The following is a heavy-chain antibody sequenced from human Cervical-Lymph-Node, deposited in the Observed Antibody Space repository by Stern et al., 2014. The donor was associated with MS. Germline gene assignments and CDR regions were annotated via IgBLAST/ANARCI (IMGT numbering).Heavy chain of an antibody. CDR2: VSWYSDNV. CDR1: GFDLGAYA. Sequence: VQLAESGGGLVQPGRSLRLSCAASGFDLGAYAMHWVRQGPGKGLGWVSGVSWYSDNVGYADSVKGRFTISRDNVKNSLYLQMNSLKAEDTALYYCAKGSPRVYYDCWSGQSWFDPWGQGTLVTVSP. CDR3: AKGSPRVYYDCWSGQSWFDP. V-gene: IGHV3-9*01. D-gene: IGHD3-3*01. J-gene: IGHJ5*02.